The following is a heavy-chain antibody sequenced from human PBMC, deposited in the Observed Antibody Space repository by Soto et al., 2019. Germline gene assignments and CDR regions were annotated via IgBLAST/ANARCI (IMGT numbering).Heavy chain of an antibody. V-gene: IGHV3-21*01. CDR2: ISSSSSYI. D-gene: IGHD3-3*01. CDR1: GFTFSSYS. J-gene: IGHJ6*02. CDR3: ARGDYDFWSGYYNYYGMDV. Sequence: VGSLRLSCAASGFTFSSYSMNWVRQAPGKGLEWVSSISSSSSYIYYADSVKGRFTISRDNAKNSLYLQMNSLRAEDTAVYYCARGDYDFWSGYYNYYGMDVWGQGTTVTVSS.